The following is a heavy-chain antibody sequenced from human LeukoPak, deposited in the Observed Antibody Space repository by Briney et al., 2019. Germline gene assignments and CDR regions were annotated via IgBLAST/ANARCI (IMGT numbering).Heavy chain of an antibody. CDR3: ARERYSSSWYFDY. V-gene: IGHV3-30*04. Sequence: GGSLRLSCAASGFTFSNYAMHWVRQAPGKGLEWVAFISYDGSNKYYADSVKGRFTISRDSSKNTLNLQKNSLRAEDTAVYYCARERYSSSWYFDYWGQGTLVTVPS. J-gene: IGHJ4*02. CDR2: ISYDGSNK. CDR1: GFTFSNYA. D-gene: IGHD6-13*01.